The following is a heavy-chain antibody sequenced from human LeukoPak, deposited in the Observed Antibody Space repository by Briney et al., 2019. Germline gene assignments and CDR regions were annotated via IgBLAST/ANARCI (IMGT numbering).Heavy chain of an antibody. Sequence: SVKVSCKASGGIFSSYAISWVRQAPGQGLEWMGRITQIFGTANYAQKFQGRVTITADKSTNTAYMELSSLRSEDTAVYYCARDGAGGYCSSTRCYVFDPWGQGTLVTVSS. J-gene: IGHJ5*02. CDR3: ARDGAGGYCSSTRCYVFDP. V-gene: IGHV1-69*06. CDR1: GGIFSSYA. CDR2: ITQIFGTA. D-gene: IGHD2-2*01.